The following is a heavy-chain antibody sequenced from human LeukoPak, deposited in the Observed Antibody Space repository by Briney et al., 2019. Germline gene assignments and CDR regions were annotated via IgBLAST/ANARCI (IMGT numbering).Heavy chain of an antibody. D-gene: IGHD1-26*01. CDR2: ISVYSGNT. CDR1: GYTFTSYD. CDR3: ARHWGVGSRYFDF. Sequence: GASVKVSCTASGYTFTSYDINWVRQAPGQGLEWMGWISVYSGNTNYAQNFQGRVTMTTDTSTSTAYMELRSLRSDDTALYYCARHWGVGSRYFDFWGQGTLVTVSS. V-gene: IGHV1-18*01. J-gene: IGHJ4*02.